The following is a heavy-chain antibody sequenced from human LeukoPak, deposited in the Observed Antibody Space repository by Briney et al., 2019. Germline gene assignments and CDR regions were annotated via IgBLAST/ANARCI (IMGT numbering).Heavy chain of an antibody. Sequence: ASVKVSCKVSGYTLTELSMHWVRQAPGKGREGMGGFDPEDGETIYAQKFQGRVTMTEDTSTDTAYMELSSLRSEDTAVYYCATDMEITMVPGVISLGYWGQGTLVTVSS. CDR2: FDPEDGET. CDR3: ATDMEITMVPGVISLGY. D-gene: IGHD3-10*01. CDR1: GYTLTELS. J-gene: IGHJ4*02. V-gene: IGHV1-24*01.